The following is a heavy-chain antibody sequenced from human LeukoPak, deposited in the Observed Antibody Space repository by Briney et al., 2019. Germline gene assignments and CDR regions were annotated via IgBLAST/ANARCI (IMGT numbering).Heavy chain of an antibody. J-gene: IGHJ6*03. Sequence: PSETLSLTCTVSGGSISSSSNYWGWIRQPPGKGREWIGTMYYSGSTYYKPSLKSRVHIPVDTSTLQFSLLLTSVTDADTAVYYCARHASYYYYMDVWGKGTTVTVSS. CDR3: ARHASYYYYMDV. CDR2: MYYSGST. D-gene: IGHD3-16*01. V-gene: IGHV4-39*01. CDR1: GGSISSSSNY.